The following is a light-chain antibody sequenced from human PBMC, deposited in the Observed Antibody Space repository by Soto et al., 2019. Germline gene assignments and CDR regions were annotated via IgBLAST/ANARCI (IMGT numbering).Light chain of an antibody. V-gene: IGLV7-43*01. J-gene: IGLJ3*02. CDR2: STN. Sequence: QSVVTQEPSLTVSPGGTVTLTCASSTGAVTSGYYPSWFQQKPGQAPRALIYSTNNKYSWTPARFSGSLLGGKGALTLSGVQPEDEADYYCLLYYGGAWVFGGGTKLTVL. CDR3: LLYYGGAWV. CDR1: TGAVTSGYY.